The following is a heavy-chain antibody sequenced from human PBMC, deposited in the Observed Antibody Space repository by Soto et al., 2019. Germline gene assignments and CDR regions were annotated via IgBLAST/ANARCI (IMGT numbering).Heavy chain of an antibody. CDR1: GGSISSYY. CDR3: ARDEMIVVGSHYYYYGMDV. J-gene: IGHJ6*02. CDR2: IYTSGST. Sequence: PSETLSLTCTVSGGSISSYYWSWIRQPAGKGLEWIGRIYTSGSTNYNPSLKSRVTMSVDTSKNQFSPKLSSVTAADTAVYYCARDEMIVVGSHYYYYGMDVWGQGTTVTVSS. V-gene: IGHV4-4*07. D-gene: IGHD3-22*01.